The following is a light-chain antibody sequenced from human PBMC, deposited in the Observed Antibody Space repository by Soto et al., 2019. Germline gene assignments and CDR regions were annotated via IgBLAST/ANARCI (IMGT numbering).Light chain of an antibody. CDR3: QQTYSAPGT. V-gene: IGKV1-39*01. J-gene: IGKJ1*01. CDR1: QNITKF. Sequence: DIQMTQSPSSLSASVGDRVTVTCRPSQNITKFLNWYQEKPGKAPKVLIYVTSNLENWVPSRFSGSGSGTEFTLTISSLQPEDFATYYCQQTYSAPGTFGQGTRVEV. CDR2: VTS.